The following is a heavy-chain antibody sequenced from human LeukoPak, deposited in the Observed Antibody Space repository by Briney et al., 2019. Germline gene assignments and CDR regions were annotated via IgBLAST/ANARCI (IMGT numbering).Heavy chain of an antibody. CDR3: AKRINPRGYSSGWYFDY. V-gene: IGHV3-23*01. CDR1: GFTFSSYA. J-gene: IGHJ4*02. D-gene: IGHD6-19*01. CDR2: ISGSGGST. Sequence: GGSLRLSCAASGFTFSSYAMSWVRQAPGKGLEWVSAISGSGGSTYYADSVKGRFTISRDNSKNTLYLQMNSLRAEDTAVYYCAKRINPRGYSSGWYFDYWGQGTLVTVSS.